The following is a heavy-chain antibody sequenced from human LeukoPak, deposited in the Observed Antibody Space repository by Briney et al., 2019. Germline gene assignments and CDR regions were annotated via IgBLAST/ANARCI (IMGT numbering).Heavy chain of an antibody. CDR3: VKVGYSYGWGPFDY. V-gene: IGHV3-64D*06. CDR2: ISSNGGST. J-gene: IGHJ4*02. D-gene: IGHD5-18*01. Sequence: GGSLRLSCSASRFTFSSYAMHWVRQAPGKGLEYVSAISSNGGSTYYADSVKGRFTISRDNSKNTLYLQMSSLRAEDTAVYYCVKVGYSYGWGPFDYWGQGALVTVSS. CDR1: RFTFSSYA.